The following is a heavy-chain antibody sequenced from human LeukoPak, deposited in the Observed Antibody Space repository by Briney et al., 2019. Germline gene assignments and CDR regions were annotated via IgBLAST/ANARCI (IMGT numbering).Heavy chain of an antibody. V-gene: IGHV4-59*01. CDR1: GGSISSYY. J-gene: IGHJ3*02. D-gene: IGHD1-26*01. CDR3: ARGLVGATLDAFDI. Sequence: SETLSLTCTVSGGSISSYYWSWIRQPPGKGLEWIGYIYHSGSTNYNPSLKSRVTISVDTSKNQFSLKLSSVTAADTAVYYCARGLVGATLDAFDIWGQGTMVTVSS. CDR2: IYHSGST.